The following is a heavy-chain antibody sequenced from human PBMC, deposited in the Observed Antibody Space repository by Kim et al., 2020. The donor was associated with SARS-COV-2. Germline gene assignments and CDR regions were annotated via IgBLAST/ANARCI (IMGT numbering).Heavy chain of an antibody. CDR2: GGAT. Sequence: GGATDYAASVKCKFIISRDDSRGIAYLQLNSLQTEDTAVYYCSRGRYDYWGQGTLVAVSS. V-gene: IGHV3-49*02. D-gene: IGHD1-26*01. CDR3: SRGRYDY. J-gene: IGHJ4*02.